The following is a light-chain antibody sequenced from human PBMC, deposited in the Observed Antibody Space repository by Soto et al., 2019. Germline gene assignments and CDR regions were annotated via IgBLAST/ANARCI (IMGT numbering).Light chain of an antibody. CDR1: TNDVGGYNY. J-gene: IGLJ3*02. Sequence: QSALTQPASVSGSPGQSITISCSGTTNDVGGYNYVSWYQQHPGKAPKLLIYGVTDRPLGVSSRFSGSKSGNAASLTISGLQAEDEGDYYCSSYTSSYTWIFGGGTKLTVL. CDR3: SSYTSSYTWI. V-gene: IGLV2-14*03. CDR2: GVT.